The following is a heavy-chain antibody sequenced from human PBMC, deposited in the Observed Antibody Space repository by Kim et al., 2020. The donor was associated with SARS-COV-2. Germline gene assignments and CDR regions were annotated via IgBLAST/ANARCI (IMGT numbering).Heavy chain of an antibody. CDR3: ARHPLWFGEWTSFDY. V-gene: IGHV5-51*01. Sequence: GASLKISCNGSGYSFTSYWIGWVRQMPGKGLEWMGIIYPGDSDTRYSPSFQGQVTISADKSISTAYLQWSSLKASDTAMYYCARHPLWFGEWTSFDYWGQGTLVTVSS. J-gene: IGHJ4*02. CDR2: IYPGDSDT. D-gene: IGHD3-10*01. CDR1: GYSFTSYW.